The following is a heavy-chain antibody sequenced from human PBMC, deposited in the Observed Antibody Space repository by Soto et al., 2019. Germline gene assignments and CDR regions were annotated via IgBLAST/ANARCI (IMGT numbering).Heavy chain of an antibody. V-gene: IGHV4-30-4*01. CDR1: GGSISDGAYY. D-gene: IGHD2-21*01. Sequence: QVQLQESGPGLVKPSQTLSLTCTGSGGSISDGAYYWSWIRQHPGKGLEWIGHIYNSGNTYNNPSPRRRLTLSRDTSKSQFSLNLNSVTGAGTAVYYCASGLSGDKVEQWGQGTLVTVSS. CDR3: ASGLSGDKVEQ. CDR2: IYNSGNT. J-gene: IGHJ4*02.